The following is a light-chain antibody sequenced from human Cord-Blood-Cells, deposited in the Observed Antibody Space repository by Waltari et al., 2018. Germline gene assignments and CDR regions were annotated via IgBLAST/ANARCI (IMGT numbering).Light chain of an antibody. CDR1: ESIGSS. CDR3: HQSSSLPYT. Sequence: EIVLTHSPDFQSVTPKEKVTITCRASESIGSSLHWYQQKPDQSPKLLIKYAAQSFSGVPSRFRGSGSGTDFTLTINSMEAEDAATYYCHQSSSLPYTFGQGTKLEIK. V-gene: IGKV6-21*01. CDR2: YAA. J-gene: IGKJ2*01.